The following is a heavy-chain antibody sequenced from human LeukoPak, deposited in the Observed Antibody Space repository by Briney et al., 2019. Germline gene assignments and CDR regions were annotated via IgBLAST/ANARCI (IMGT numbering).Heavy chain of an antibody. D-gene: IGHD3-10*01. CDR1: GFTFSSYA. CDR2: ISYDGSNK. J-gene: IGHJ3*02. CDR3: ARDRGAFDI. V-gene: IGHV3-30-3*01. Sequence: GGSLRLSCAASGFTFSSYAMHWVRQAPGKGLEWVAVISYDGSNKYYADSVKGRFTISRDNSKNTLYLQMNSLRAEDTAVYYCARDRGAFDIWGQGTMVTVSS.